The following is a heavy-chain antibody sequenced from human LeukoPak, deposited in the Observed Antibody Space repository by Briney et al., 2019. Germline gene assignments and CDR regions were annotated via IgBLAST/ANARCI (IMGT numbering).Heavy chain of an antibody. Sequence: GESLKISCKGSGYTFTNYWIGWVRQMPGKGLEWMGIIYPGDSDTKYSPSFQGQVTISVDKSISTAYLQWNSLKASHTAMYYCARSPGTTQAFHYWGQGTLVTVS. J-gene: IGHJ4*02. CDR2: IYPGDSDT. D-gene: IGHD1-7*01. V-gene: IGHV5-51*01. CDR3: ARSPGTTQAFHY. CDR1: GYTFTNYW.